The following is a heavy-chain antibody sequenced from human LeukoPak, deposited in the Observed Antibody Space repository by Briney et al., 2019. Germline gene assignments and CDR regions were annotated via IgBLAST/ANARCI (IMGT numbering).Heavy chain of an antibody. Sequence: SGGSLRLSCAASGFTFSSYVMNWVRQAPGKGLEWVAVISYAGTNKYYADSVKGRFTISRDNSKNTLYLQMNSLRAEDTAVYYCARDGYLAPVPDYWGQGTLVTVSS. D-gene: IGHD6-13*01. CDR3: ARDGYLAPVPDY. CDR2: ISYAGTNK. CDR1: GFTFSSYV. J-gene: IGHJ4*02. V-gene: IGHV3-30*04.